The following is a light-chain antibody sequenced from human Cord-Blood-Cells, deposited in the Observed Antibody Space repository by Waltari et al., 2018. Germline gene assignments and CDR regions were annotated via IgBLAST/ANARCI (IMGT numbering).Light chain of an antibody. V-gene: IGLV2-23*01. CDR1: SSDVGSYNL. J-gene: IGLJ1*01. Sequence: QSALTQPASVSGSPGQSITISCTGTSSDVGSYNLVSWYQQHPGKAPKLMIYEGSKRHAGVSNRFSGSKSGNTASLTISGLQAEDEADYYCCSYAGSSTLVFGTGTKVTVL. CDR3: CSYAGSSTLV. CDR2: EGS.